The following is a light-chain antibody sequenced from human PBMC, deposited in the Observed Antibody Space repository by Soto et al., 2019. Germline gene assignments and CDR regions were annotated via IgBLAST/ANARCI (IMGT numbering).Light chain of an antibody. CDR2: EVS. Sequence: QSVLTQPASVSGSPGQSITISCTGTSSDVGDFDCVSWYQQHPGKAPKLMIYEVSDRPSGVSNRFSGSKSGDTASLTISGLQAEDEADYYCSSYPSSSTLVFGGGTKLTVL. V-gene: IGLV2-14*01. CDR1: SSDVGDFDC. J-gene: IGLJ2*01. CDR3: SSYPSSSTLV.